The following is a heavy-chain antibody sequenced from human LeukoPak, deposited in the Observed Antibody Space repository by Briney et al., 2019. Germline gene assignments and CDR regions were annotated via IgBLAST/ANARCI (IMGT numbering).Heavy chain of an antibody. V-gene: IGHV4-39*07. CDR3: ARDRSYQLLYYYYYYMDV. J-gene: IGHJ6*03. CDR1: GGSISSSSYY. CDR2: IYYSGST. D-gene: IGHD2-2*01. Sequence: PSETLSLTCTVSGGSISSSSYYWGWIRQAPGKGLEWIGSIYYSGSTYYKPSLKSRVTISVDTSKNQFSLKLSSVTAADTAVYYCARDRSYQLLYYYYYYMDVWGKGTTVTVSS.